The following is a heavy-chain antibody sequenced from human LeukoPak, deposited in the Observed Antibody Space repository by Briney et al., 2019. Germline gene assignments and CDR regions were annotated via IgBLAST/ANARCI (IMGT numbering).Heavy chain of an antibody. J-gene: IGHJ4*02. Sequence: GGSLRLSCAASGFTVSRNYMSWVRQAPGKGLEWVSVIYSGGRTYYADSVKGRFTISRDNSKNTLYLQMNSLRAEETAVYYCARAGPSSSWHQFDYWGQGTLVTVSP. CDR1: GFTVSRNY. CDR2: IYSGGRT. CDR3: ARAGPSSSWHQFDY. V-gene: IGHV3-66*01. D-gene: IGHD6-13*01.